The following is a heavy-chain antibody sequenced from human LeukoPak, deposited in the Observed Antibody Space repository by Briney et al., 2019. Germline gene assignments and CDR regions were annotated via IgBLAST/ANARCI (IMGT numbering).Heavy chain of an antibody. CDR2: INHSGST. J-gene: IGHJ4*02. V-gene: IGHV4-34*01. CDR1: GGSFSGYY. D-gene: IGHD1-26*01. Sequence: SETLSLTCAVYGGSFSGYYWSWIRQPPGNGLEWIGEINHSGSTNYNPSPKGRVTISVDTSKNQFSLKLSSVTAADTAVYYCARGPVRGSYPPHYSFDYWGQGTLVTVSS. CDR3: ARGPVRGSYPPHYSFDY.